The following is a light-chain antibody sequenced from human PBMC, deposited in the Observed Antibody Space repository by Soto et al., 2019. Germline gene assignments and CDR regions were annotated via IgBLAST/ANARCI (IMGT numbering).Light chain of an antibody. J-gene: IGLJ1*01. CDR3: SSYAGSNNFV. CDR1: SSDVGGYNY. V-gene: IGLV2-8*01. Sequence: QSVLTQPPSASGSPGQSVTISCSGTSSDVGGYNYVSWHQQHPGKAQKLMIYEVSKRPSGVPDRFSGSKSGNTASLIVSGLQAEDEADYYCSSYAGSNNFVFGTGTRSPS. CDR2: EVS.